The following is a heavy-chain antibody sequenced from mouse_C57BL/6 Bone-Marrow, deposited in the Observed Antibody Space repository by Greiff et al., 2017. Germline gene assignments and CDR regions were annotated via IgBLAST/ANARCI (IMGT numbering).Heavy chain of an antibody. J-gene: IGHJ2*01. Sequence: VQLKQSGAELVRPGASVKLSCTASGFNINDDYMPWVKQRPEQGLEWIGWIDPENGDTEYDSKFQGKATITADTSPTPVYLQLSSLTSEDTAVYYCTTPTVVDPLFDYWGQGTTLTGST. CDR3: TTPTVVDPLFDY. V-gene: IGHV14-4*01. D-gene: IGHD1-1*01. CDR2: IDPENGDT. CDR1: GFNINDDY.